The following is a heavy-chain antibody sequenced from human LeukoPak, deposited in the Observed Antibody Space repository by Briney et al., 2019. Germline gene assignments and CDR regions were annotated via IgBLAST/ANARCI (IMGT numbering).Heavy chain of an antibody. CDR3: ARRRDGYSPPNWFDS. V-gene: IGHV4-39*01. Sequence: SETLSFTCTVSGGSISSSSYYWGWIRQPPGKGLEWIGSIYYSGSTYYNPSLKSRVTISVDTSKNQFSLKLSSVTAADTAVYYCARRRDGYSPPNWFDSTGPGNLVTVSS. D-gene: IGHD5-24*01. CDR1: GGSISSSSYY. J-gene: IGHJ5*01. CDR2: IYYSGST.